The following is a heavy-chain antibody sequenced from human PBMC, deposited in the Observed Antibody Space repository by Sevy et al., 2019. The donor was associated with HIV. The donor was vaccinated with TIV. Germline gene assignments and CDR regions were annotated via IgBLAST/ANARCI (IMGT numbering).Heavy chain of an antibody. CDR2: ISGSNGDT. D-gene: IGHD3-22*01. Sequence: ASVKVSCKASGYTFIRYGISWVRQAPGQGLEWMGWISGSNGDTNYSQKVQGRVIMTTDTSTSTAYMELRSLRSDDTAVHYCARDRNNYGSTGYPKGMDVWGQGTTVTVSS. J-gene: IGHJ6*02. CDR3: ARDRNNYGSTGYPKGMDV. V-gene: IGHV1-18*01. CDR1: GYTFIRYG.